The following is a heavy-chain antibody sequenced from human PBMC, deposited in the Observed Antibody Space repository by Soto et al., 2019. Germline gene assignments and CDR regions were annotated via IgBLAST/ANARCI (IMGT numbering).Heavy chain of an antibody. CDR1: GFTFSSYA. D-gene: IGHD6-13*01. V-gene: IGHV3-23*01. CDR3: AKGRGSGWYTYDY. CDR2: ISGSGGST. Sequence: VGSLRLSCAASGFTFSSYAMSWVRQAPGKGLEWVSAISGSGGSTYYADSVKGRFTISRDNSKNTLYLQMNSLRAEDTAVYYCAKGRGSGWYTYDYWGQGTLVTVSS. J-gene: IGHJ4*02.